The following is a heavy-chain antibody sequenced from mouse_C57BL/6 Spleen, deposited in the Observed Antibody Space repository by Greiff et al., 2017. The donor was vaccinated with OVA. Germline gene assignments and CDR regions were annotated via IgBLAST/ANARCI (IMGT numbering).Heavy chain of an antibody. CDR2: IWSGGST. V-gene: IGHV2-2*01. J-gene: IGHJ4*01. CDR1: GFSLTSYG. CDR3: ARIYYGNYVGAMDY. D-gene: IGHD2-1*01. Sequence: QVQLQQSGPGLVQPSQSLSITCTVSGFSLTSYGVHWVRQSPGKGLEWLGVIWSGGSTDFNAAFISRLSISKDNSKSQVFFKMNSLQADDTAIYYCARIYYGNYVGAMDYWGQGTSVTVSS.